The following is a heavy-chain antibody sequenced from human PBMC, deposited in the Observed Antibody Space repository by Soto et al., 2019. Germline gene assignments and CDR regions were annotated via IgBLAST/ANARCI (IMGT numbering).Heavy chain of an antibody. V-gene: IGHV3-74*01. J-gene: IGHJ4*02. CDR2: IKSDGSST. Sequence: GSLRLSCAASGFTFSDYWMHWVRQAPGKGLVWVSRIKSDGSSTNYADFVEGRFTISRDNAKNTLHLQMNSLRVEDTAVYYCARRVKPGEMATITDFWGQGTLVTVSS. D-gene: IGHD5-12*01. CDR3: ARRVKPGEMATITDF. CDR1: GFTFSDYW.